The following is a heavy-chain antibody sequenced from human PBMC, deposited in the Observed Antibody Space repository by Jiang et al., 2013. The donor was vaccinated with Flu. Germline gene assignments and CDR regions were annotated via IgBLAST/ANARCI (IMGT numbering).Heavy chain of an antibody. CDR2: MNPNSGNT. J-gene: IGHJ4*02. D-gene: IGHD6-6*01. V-gene: IGHV1-8*01. CDR1: GYTFTSYD. Sequence: EVKKPGASVKVSCKASGYTFTSYDINWVRQATGQGLEWMGWMNPNSGNTGYAQKFQGRVTMTRNTSISTAYMELSRLTSDDTAVYYCARVGSASYDYWGQGTLVTVSS. CDR3: ARVGSASYDY.